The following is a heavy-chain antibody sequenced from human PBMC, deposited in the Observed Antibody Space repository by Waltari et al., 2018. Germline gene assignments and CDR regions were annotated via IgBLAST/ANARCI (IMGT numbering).Heavy chain of an antibody. CDR2: IYWNDDK. Sequence: QITLKESGPTLVKPTQTITLTCTFAGVSLSTSGVSVGWIRQPPGKALEWHALIYWNDDKRYSPSLKSRLTITKDTSKNQVVLTMTNMDPVDTATYYGAHSPDYGDYVLGFDYWGQGTLVTVSS. V-gene: IGHV2-5*01. J-gene: IGHJ4*02. CDR3: AHSPDYGDYVLGFDY. CDR1: GVSLSTSGVS. D-gene: IGHD4-17*01.